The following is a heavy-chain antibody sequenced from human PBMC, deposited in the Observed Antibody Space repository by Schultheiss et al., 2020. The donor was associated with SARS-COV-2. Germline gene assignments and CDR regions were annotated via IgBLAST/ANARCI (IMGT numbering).Heavy chain of an antibody. J-gene: IGHJ5*02. D-gene: IGHD4-23*01. V-gene: IGHV4-31*03. CDR2: IYYSGST. Sequence: SETLSLTCTVSGGSINSGGYCWSWIRQRPGKGLEWIGDIYYSGSTSYNPSLKSRVTISVDTSKNQFSLKLSSVTAADTAVYYCARAVDYGGPNNWFDPWGQGTLVTVSS. CDR3: ARAVDYGGPNNWFDP. CDR1: GGSINSGGYC.